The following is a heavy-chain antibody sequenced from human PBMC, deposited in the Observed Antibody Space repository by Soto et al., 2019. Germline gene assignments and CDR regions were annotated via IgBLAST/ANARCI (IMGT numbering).Heavy chain of an antibody. CDR3: ARRGSSXYKSDYXGMDV. CDR2: IYPGDSDT. V-gene: IGHV5-51*01. J-gene: IGHJ6*02. D-gene: IGHD6-13*01. Sequence: GESLKISCKGSGYSFTSYWIGWVRQMPGKGLEWMGIIYPGDSDTRYSPSFQGQVTISADKSISTAYLQWSSLKASDTAMYYCARRGSSXYKSDYXGMDVWGQGTTVTVSS. CDR1: GYSFTSYW.